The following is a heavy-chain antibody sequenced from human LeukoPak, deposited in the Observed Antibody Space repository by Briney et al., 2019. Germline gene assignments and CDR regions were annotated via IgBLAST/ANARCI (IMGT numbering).Heavy chain of an antibody. Sequence: SQTLSLTCTVSGGSITSGNYYWSWIRQPPGRGLEWIGYIYYSGSPYYNPSLKSRVTISVDTSKNQFSLKLNSVTAADTAVYYCARADYSNNAYFDYWGQGTLVTVSS. CDR2: IYYSGSP. V-gene: IGHV4-30-4*01. CDR3: ARADYSNNAYFDY. CDR1: GGSITSGNYY. J-gene: IGHJ4*02. D-gene: IGHD4-11*01.